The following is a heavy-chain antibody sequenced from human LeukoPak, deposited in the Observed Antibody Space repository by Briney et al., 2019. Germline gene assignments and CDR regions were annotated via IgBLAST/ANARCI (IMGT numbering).Heavy chain of an antibody. J-gene: IGHJ5*02. CDR2: INSDGINT. D-gene: IGHD3-22*01. CDR1: GFTFSDYA. V-gene: IGHV3-74*01. CDR3: ARDLGQYYDTSDNWFDP. Sequence: GGSLRLSCVASGFTFSDYAMHWVRQAPGKGLVWVSRINSDGINTCYADSVKGRFTISRDNANNTLNLQMNSLRAEDTAVYYCARDLGQYYDTSDNWFDPWGQGTLVTVSS.